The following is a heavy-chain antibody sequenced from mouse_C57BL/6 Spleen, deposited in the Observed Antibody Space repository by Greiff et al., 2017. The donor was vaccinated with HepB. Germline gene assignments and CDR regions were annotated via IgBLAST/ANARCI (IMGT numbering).Heavy chain of an antibody. J-gene: IGHJ2*01. V-gene: IGHV14-4*01. D-gene: IGHD2-4*01. CDR3: TPLRRFDY. CDR1: GFNIKDDY. Sequence: EVKLMESGAELVRPGASVKLSCTASGFNIKDDYMHWVKQRPEQGLEWIGWIDPENGDTEYASKFQGKATITADTSSNTAYLQLSSLTSEDTAVYYCTPLRRFDYWGQGTTLTVSS. CDR2: IDPENGDT.